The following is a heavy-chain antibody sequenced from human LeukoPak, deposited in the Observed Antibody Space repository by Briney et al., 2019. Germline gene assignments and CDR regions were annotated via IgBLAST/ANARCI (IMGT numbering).Heavy chain of an antibody. Sequence: GGSLRLSCAVSGVTPSTYGMYWVRQAPGKGLEWVSSITTRSTSIYYADSVKGRFNISRDNAKNSLYLQMNSLRAEDTAVYYCARDGPSSGYYYGGRIFSYFDVWGQGTMVTVSS. CDR3: ARDGPSSGYYYGGRIFSYFDV. V-gene: IGHV3-21*01. CDR2: ITTRSTSI. J-gene: IGHJ3*01. CDR1: GVTPSTYG. D-gene: IGHD3-22*01.